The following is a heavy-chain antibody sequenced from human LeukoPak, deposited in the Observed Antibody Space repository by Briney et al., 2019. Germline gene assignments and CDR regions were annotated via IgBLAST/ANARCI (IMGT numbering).Heavy chain of an antibody. CDR3: TRGLSANGDYGY. D-gene: IGHD4-17*01. CDR2: IRSKGYGGTT. J-gene: IGHJ4*02. CDR1: GFTSGNQG. Sequence: GGSLRPSCTASGFTSGNQGMSWVRQPPGKGRGCVGFIRSKGYGGTTEYAASVKGRFTISRYDSKSIAYLQMNSLKTEDTAVYYCTRGLSANGDYGYWGQGTLVTVSS. V-gene: IGHV3-49*04.